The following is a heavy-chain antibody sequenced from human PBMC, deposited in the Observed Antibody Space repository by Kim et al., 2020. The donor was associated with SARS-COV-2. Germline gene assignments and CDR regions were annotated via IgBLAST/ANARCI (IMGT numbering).Heavy chain of an antibody. CDR2: ISAYNGNT. CDR3: ARVLFYSGSYVYFDY. D-gene: IGHD1-26*01. J-gene: IGHJ4*02. V-gene: IGHV1-18*01. Sequence: ASVKVSCKASGYTFTSYGISWVRQAPGQGLEWMGWISAYNGNTNYAQKLQGRVTMTTDTSTSTAYMELRSLRSDDTAVYYCARVLFYSGSYVYFDYWGQGTLVTVSS. CDR1: GYTFTSYG.